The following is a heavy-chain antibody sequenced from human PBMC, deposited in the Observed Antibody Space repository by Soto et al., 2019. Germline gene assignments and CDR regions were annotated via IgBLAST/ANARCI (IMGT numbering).Heavy chain of an antibody. D-gene: IGHD2-21*01. Sequence: EVQLLESGGGLAQPGGSLRLSCAASGFTFVNFAMIWVRQAPGKGLGWVSSIGGYGTSIYYADSVKGRFTISRDNSKNTLYLQRDRLTVEDTAVYDCVRAPIASSRYCCGFDGWGQGTTVTVYS. CDR1: GFTFVNFA. CDR3: VRAPIASSRYCCGFDG. J-gene: IGHJ6*02. V-gene: IGHV3-23*01. CDR2: IGGYGTSI.